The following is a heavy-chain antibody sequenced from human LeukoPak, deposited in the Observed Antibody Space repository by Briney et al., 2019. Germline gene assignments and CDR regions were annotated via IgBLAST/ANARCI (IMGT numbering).Heavy chain of an antibody. V-gene: IGHV4-4*09. CDR1: GGSISSYY. D-gene: IGHD3-22*01. J-gene: IGHJ4*02. CDR3: ARNGDYYDSSGYYPNYFDY. CDR2: IYTSGST. Sequence: PSETLSLTCTVSGGSISSYYWSWIRQPPGKGLEWIWYIYTSGSTNYNPSLKSRVTISVDTSKNQFSLKLSSVTAADTAVYYCARNGDYYDSSGYYPNYFDYWGQGTLVTVSS.